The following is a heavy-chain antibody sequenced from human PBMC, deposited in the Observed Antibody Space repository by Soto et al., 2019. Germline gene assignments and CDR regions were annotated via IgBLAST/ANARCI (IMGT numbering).Heavy chain of an antibody. Sequence: GGSLRLSCAASGFTFSSYWMSWVRQAPGKGLEWVANIKQDGSEKYYVDSVKGRFTISRDNAKNSLYLQMNSLRAEDTAVYYCARVVVAATDYYYYYMDVWGKGTTVTVSS. J-gene: IGHJ6*03. CDR2: IKQDGSEK. CDR1: GFTFSSYW. V-gene: IGHV3-7*01. D-gene: IGHD2-15*01. CDR3: ARVVVAATDYYYYYMDV.